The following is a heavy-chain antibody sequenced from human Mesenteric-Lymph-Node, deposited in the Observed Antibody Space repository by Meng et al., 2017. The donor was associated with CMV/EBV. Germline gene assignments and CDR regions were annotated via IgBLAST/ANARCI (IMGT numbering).Heavy chain of an antibody. D-gene: IGHD4-17*01. Sequence: GGSLRLSCAASGFTFSGHTMNWVRQAPGKGLEWVSYISTSGGTIYYADSVKGRFTISRDNAKNSLYLQMNSLRAEDTAVYYCVRDLNSDYGYWGQGTLVTVSS. CDR2: ISTSGGTI. CDR1: GFTFSGHT. CDR3: VRDLNSDYGY. J-gene: IGHJ4*02. V-gene: IGHV3-48*03.